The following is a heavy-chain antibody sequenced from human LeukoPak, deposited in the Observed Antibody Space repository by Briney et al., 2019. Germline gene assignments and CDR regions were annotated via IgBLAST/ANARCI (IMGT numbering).Heavy chain of an antibody. CDR2: VYWNDDK. CDR1: GGSLITSGVG. V-gene: IGHV2-5*01. Sequence: SGPTLVNPTETLTLTCSFSGGSLITSGVGVGWIRRPPGKALEWLALVYWNDDKRYNPSLNKRLTIARDTSKNQVVLTLTNMDPVDTATYYCVHRQSERLIYYFDFWGQGTLVTVSS. CDR3: VHRQSERLIYYFDF. J-gene: IGHJ4*02.